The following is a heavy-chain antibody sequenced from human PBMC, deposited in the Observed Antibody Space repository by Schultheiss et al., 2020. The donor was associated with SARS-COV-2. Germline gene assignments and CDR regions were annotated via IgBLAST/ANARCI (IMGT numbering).Heavy chain of an antibody. CDR3: ARGLVPANGDSLDY. CDR2: ISNDGSNK. Sequence: GGSLRLSCAASGFTFSSYAMSWVRQAPGKGLEWVAVISNDGSNKDYADSVKGRFTISRDNSKNTLYLQMNSLRAEDTAVYYCARGLVPANGDSLDYWGQGTLVTVSS. V-gene: IGHV3-30*04. D-gene: IGHD3-16*01. J-gene: IGHJ4*02. CDR1: GFTFSSYA.